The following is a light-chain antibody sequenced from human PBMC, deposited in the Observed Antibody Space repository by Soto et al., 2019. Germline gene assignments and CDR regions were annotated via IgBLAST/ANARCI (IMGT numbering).Light chain of an antibody. Sequence: EIVLTQKQGTLSLSPGERSTLSCRPSQSITSTYLAWYQQKPGQAPRPLIYGVSSRATDIPDRFSGSGSGTDFTLTISRLEPEDFAVYYCQQRSNWPLTFGQGTLLEVK. J-gene: IGKJ5*01. CDR1: QSITSTY. CDR2: GVS. CDR3: QQRSNWPLT. V-gene: IGKV3D-20*02.